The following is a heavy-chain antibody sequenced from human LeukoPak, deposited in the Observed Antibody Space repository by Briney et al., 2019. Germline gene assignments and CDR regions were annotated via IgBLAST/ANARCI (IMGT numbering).Heavy chain of an antibody. CDR1: GFTFSDYY. CDR3: ARATYGEGYSSSWTAFDY. J-gene: IGHJ4*02. Sequence: PGGSLRLSCAASGFTFSDYYMSWIRQAPGKGLEWVSYISSSSSYTNYADSVKGRFTISRDNAKNSLYLQMSSLRAEDTAVYYCARATYGEGYSSSWTAFDYWGQGTLVTVSS. CDR2: ISSSSSYT. D-gene: IGHD6-13*01. V-gene: IGHV3-11*05.